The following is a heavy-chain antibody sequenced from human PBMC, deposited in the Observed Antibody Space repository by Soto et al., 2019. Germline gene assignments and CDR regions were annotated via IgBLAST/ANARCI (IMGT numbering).Heavy chain of an antibody. CDR2: IYPSDSDT. CDR3: ARGGVSTRTFDY. J-gene: IGHJ4*02. Sequence: GESLKISCTGSGYNFAGYWIAWVRQMPGKGLELMGIIYPSDSDTRYRPSFQGQVTISADKSISSAYLQWSSLRASDTAMYYCARGGVSTRTFDYWGQGTPVTV. V-gene: IGHV5-51*01. CDR1: GYNFAGYW. D-gene: IGHD3-3*01.